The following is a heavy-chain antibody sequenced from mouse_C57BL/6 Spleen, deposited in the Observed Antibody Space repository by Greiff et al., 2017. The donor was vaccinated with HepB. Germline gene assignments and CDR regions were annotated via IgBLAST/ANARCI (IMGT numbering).Heavy chain of an antibody. CDR3: ARGGTAQATNYFDY. Sequence: EVQLQQSGPGLVKPSQSLSLTCSVTGYSITSGYYWNWIRQFPGNKLEWMGYISYDGSNNYNPSLKNRISITRDTSKNQFFLKLNSVTTEDTATYYCARGGTAQATNYFDYWGQGTTLTVSS. CDR1: GYSITSGYY. CDR2: ISYDGSN. J-gene: IGHJ2*01. D-gene: IGHD3-2*02. V-gene: IGHV3-6*01.